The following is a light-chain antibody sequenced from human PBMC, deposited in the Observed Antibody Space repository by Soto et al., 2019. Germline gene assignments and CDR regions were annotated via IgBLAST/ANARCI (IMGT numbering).Light chain of an antibody. Sequence: IALTQAPGTLPLSPWERATLSCSPSQRVSNNYLAWYQQKPGQAPRLLIYGASNRATGIPDRFSGSGSGTDFTLTISSLEPEDFAVYYCQQYGRSGTFGQGTKVDIK. CDR2: GAS. CDR3: QQYGRSGT. J-gene: IGKJ1*01. CDR1: QRVSNNY. V-gene: IGKV3-20*01.